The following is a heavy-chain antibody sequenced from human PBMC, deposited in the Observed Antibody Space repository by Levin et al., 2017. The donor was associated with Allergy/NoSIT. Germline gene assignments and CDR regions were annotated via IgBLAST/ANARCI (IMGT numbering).Heavy chain of an antibody. CDR2: IYSGGST. J-gene: IGHJ6*02. D-gene: IGHD2-2*02. CDR1: GFTISSNY. V-gene: IGHV3-53*01. CDR3: ARKIPYYYGMDG. Sequence: PGGSLRLSCAASGFTISSNYMSWVRQAPGKGLEWVSVIYSGGSTYYADSVKGRFTISRDNSKNTLYLQMNSLRAEDTAVYYCARKIPYYYGMDGWGQGTTVTVSS.